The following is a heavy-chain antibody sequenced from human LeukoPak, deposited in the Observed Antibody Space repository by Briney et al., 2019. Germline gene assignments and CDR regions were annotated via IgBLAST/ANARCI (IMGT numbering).Heavy chain of an antibody. D-gene: IGHD2-8*01. CDR2: ISSNGGST. CDR3: ARVYLERLTAGYFDH. V-gene: IGHV3-64*01. J-gene: IGHJ4*02. Sequence: PGGSLRLSCAASGFTFSSYAMHWVRQAPGKGLEYVSAISSNGGSTYYANSVKGRFTISRDNSKNTLYLQMGSLRDEDSAAYYCARVYLERLTAGYFDHWGQGTWVTVSP. CDR1: GFTFSSYA.